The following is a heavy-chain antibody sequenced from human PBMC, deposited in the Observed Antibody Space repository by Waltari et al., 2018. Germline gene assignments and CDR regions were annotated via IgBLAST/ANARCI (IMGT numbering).Heavy chain of an antibody. J-gene: IGHJ4*02. Sequence: QVQLQQWGAGLLKPSETLSLPCAVYGGSFSGYYWRWIRQPPGKGLEWIGEIDHSGSTKYNPSLKSRVTISIDTSKNQFSLKLSSVTAADTAVYYCASGYTYYYDSSGYPRSDYWGQGTLVTVSS. D-gene: IGHD3-22*01. CDR3: ASGYTYYYDSSGYPRSDY. V-gene: IGHV4-34*01. CDR1: GGSFSGYY. CDR2: IDHSGST.